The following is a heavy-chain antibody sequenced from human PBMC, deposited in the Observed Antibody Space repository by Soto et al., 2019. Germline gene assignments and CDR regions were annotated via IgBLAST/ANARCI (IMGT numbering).Heavy chain of an antibody. Sequence: PSETLSLTCSVSGGSVGSGSFHWSWIRQPPGKGLQFIGSIFYNGTANYSPSLKNRVSISIDTSQSQFFLQLISVAAADTAVYYCARIGGWYDIELWGQGSLVSVYS. J-gene: IGHJ4*02. CDR3: ARIGGWYDIEL. CDR1: GGSVGSGSFH. V-gene: IGHV4-61*01. CDR2: IFYNGTA. D-gene: IGHD1-1*01.